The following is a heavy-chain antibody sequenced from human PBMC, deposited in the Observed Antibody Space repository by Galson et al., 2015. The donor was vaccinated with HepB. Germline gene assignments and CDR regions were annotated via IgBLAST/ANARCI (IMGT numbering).Heavy chain of an antibody. D-gene: IGHD6-13*01. Sequence: SETLSLTCTVSNGSISGSYWSWIRQPPGRGLEWLGYVYYTGITAYNPSLKSRATFSADTSKNHFSLKLTSVTPEDTAFYYCARGPYSSSFDSWGQGILVTVSS. V-gene: IGHV4-59*01. J-gene: IGHJ4*02. CDR1: NGSISGSY. CDR3: ARGPYSSSFDS. CDR2: VYYTGIT.